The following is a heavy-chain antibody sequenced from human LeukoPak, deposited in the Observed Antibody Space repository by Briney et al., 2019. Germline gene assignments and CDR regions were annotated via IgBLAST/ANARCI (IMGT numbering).Heavy chain of an antibody. CDR2: IIPIFGTA. Sequence: GSSVKVSCKASGGTFGSYAISWVRQAPGQGLEWMGRIIPIFGTANYAQKFQGRVTITTDESTSTAYMELSSLRSEDTAVYYCAGGPYDSSHFDYWGQGTLVTVSS. V-gene: IGHV1-69*05. CDR3: AGGPYDSSHFDY. D-gene: IGHD3-22*01. CDR1: GGTFGSYA. J-gene: IGHJ4*02.